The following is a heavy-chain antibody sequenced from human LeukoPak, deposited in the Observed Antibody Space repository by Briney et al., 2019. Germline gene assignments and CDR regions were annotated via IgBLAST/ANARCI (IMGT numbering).Heavy chain of an antibody. CDR2: ISAYNGNT. V-gene: IGHV1-18*04. J-gene: IGHJ4*02. CDR3: ARDSMVRGVIGY. D-gene: IGHD3-10*01. CDR1: GYTFTGYY. Sequence: GASVKVSCKASGYTFTGYYMHWVRQAPGQGLEWMGWISAYNGNTNYAQKLQGRVTMTTDTSTSTAYMELRSLRSDDTAVYYCARDSMVRGVIGYWGQGTLVTVSS.